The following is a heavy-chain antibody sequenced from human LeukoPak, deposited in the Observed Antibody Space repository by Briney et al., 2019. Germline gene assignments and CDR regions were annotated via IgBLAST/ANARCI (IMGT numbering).Heavy chain of an antibody. Sequence: GSLRLSCAASGFSFISYTMSWVRQAPGKGLEWVSAISASGGTTYYTESVKGRFTISRDNSKNTLSLQMNSLRAEDTAVYYCSKKVGGIHAFDIWGQGTMVTVSS. V-gene: IGHV3-23*01. CDR1: GFSFISYT. D-gene: IGHD1-26*01. CDR3: SKKVGGIHAFDI. J-gene: IGHJ3*02. CDR2: ISASGGTT.